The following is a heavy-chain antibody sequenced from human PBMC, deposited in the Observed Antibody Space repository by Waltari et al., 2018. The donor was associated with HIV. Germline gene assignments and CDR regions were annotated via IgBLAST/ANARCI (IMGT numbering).Heavy chain of an antibody. CDR2: IWYDGSNT. CDR1: GFPFRCIA. Sequence: QVQLVESGGGVVQPGRSLRLSCAGQGFPFRCIAMHWVRQAPGKGLEWVAVIWYDGSNTYYADSVKGRFTISRDNSKNTLYLQMSSLRAEDTAMYYCAKNPLSGEGYFDYWGQGTLVTVSS. J-gene: IGHJ4*02. D-gene: IGHD2-15*01. V-gene: IGHV3-30*18. CDR3: AKNPLSGEGYFDY.